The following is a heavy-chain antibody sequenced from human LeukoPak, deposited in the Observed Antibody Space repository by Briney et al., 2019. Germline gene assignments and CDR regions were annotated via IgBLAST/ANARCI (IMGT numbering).Heavy chain of an antibody. CDR1: GFTVSSNY. CDR2: IYSGGST. CDR3: AREWEPRGFDI. J-gene: IGHJ3*02. D-gene: IGHD1-26*01. V-gene: IGHV3-53*01. Sequence: GGSLRLSCAASGFTVSSNYMSWVRQAPGKGLEWVSVIYSGGSTYYADSVGGRFTISRDNSKNTLYLQMNSLRAEDTAVYYCAREWEPRGFDIWGQGTMVTVSS.